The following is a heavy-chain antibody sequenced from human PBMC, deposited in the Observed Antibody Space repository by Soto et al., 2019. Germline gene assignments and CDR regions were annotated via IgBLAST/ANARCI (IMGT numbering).Heavy chain of an antibody. CDR3: AGDQLYYNDFSGRPLNAFDV. D-gene: IGHD3-22*01. CDR2: VYSGGST. J-gene: IGHJ3*01. V-gene: IGHV3-66*01. Sequence: GGSLRLSCASSGFTVSSNYMNWVRQAPGKGLEWVSLVYSGGSTYYTDSVKDRFIVSRDSSRNTLYLQMNRLTAEDTAVYYCAGDQLYYNDFSGRPLNAFDVWGHGTMVTVSS. CDR1: GFTVSSNY.